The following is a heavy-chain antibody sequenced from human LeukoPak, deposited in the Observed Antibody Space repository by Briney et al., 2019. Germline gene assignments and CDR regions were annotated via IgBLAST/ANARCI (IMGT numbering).Heavy chain of an antibody. CDR2: IYPGDSGT. V-gene: IGHV5-51*01. CDR3: ARPQDFGLTGMNAFDI. CDR1: GYSFNTYW. D-gene: IGHD7-27*01. Sequence: GESLKISCKGSGYSFNTYWIGWVRQMPGKGLEWMGIIYPGDSGTKYSPSFQGQVTISADKSISTAYLQWSSLKASDTAMYYCARPQDFGLTGMNAFDIWGQGTMVTVSS. J-gene: IGHJ3*02.